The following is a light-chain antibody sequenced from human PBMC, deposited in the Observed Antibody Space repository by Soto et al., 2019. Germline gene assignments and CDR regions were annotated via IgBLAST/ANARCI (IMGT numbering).Light chain of an antibody. CDR2: AAS. J-gene: IGKJ4*01. CDR3: LQHNSYPRT. Sequence: DTQMGQSPSSLSASVGDRITITCRASQNINNFLNWYHQKPGRTPKLLVFAASTLQSGVPSRFSVSGSGTDFTLTISSLQPEDFGTYYFLQHNSYPRTLGGGTKVEIK. V-gene: IGKV1-39*01. CDR1: QNINNF.